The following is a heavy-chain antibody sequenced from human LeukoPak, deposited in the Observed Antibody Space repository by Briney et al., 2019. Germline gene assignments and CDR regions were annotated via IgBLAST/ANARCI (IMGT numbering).Heavy chain of an antibody. CDR3: VRDFSTVTTAYLHH. J-gene: IGHJ1*01. CDR1: GFPFNRYS. CDR2: ISSSSRHI. V-gene: IGHV3-21*04. D-gene: IGHD4-17*01. Sequence: PGGALRLSCGASGFPFNRYSMNWVRQAPGKGLEGGSSISSSSRHIYYADSVKGRFTIFRDDAKNSLFLQMDSLRVEDTAMYYCVRDFSTVTTAYLHHWGQGTLLTVSS.